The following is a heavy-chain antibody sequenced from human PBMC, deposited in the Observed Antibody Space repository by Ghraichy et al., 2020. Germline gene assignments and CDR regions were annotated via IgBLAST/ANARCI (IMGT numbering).Heavy chain of an antibody. V-gene: IGHV3-53*01. J-gene: IGHJ3*02. CDR3: ARDGVAVRWGRDAFDI. Sequence: GGSLRLSCAASGFTVSSNYMSWVRQAPGKGLEWVSVIYSGGSTYYADSVKGRFTISRDNSKNTLYLQMNSRRAEDTAVYYCARDGVAVRWGRDAFDIWGQGKMVTGSS. CDR1: GFTVSSNY. D-gene: IGHD6-19*01. CDR2: IYSGGST.